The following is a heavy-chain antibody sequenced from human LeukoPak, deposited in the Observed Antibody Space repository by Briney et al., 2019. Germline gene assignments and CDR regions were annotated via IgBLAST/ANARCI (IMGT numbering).Heavy chain of an antibody. CDR3: AREGDDAFDI. J-gene: IGHJ3*02. D-gene: IGHD2-21*01. V-gene: IGHV3-7*01. CDR2: IKQDGSVK. CDR1: GFTFSTYW. Sequence: GGSLRLSCVVSGFTFSTYWVSWVRQAPGKGLECVATIKQDGSVKNYGDSVQGRFTISRDNSKNTLYLQMNSLRAEDTAVYYCAREGDDAFDIWGQGTMVTVSS.